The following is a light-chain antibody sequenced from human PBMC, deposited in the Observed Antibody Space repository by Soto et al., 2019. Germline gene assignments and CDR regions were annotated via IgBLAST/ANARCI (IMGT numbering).Light chain of an antibody. CDR1: QSVLYSSNNKNY. Sequence: DIVMTQSPDSLAVSLGERATINCKSSQSVLYSSNNKNYLAWYQQKPGQPPKLLIYLESTRESGVPDRFSGSGSGTDFTLTISSLQAEDVAVYYCQQYYSTPPTFGQGTKLEIK. V-gene: IGKV4-1*01. CDR3: QQYYSTPPT. J-gene: IGKJ2*01. CDR2: LES.